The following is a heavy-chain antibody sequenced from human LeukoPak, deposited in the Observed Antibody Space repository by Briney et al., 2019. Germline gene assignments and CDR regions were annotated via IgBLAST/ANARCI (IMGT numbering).Heavy chain of an antibody. D-gene: IGHD2-2*01. J-gene: IGHJ1*01. CDR1: GYTFTSFD. CDR3: ARTGPGYCSSTSCYPGYEH. V-gene: IGHV1-69*05. CDR2: IIPIFGTA. Sequence: SVKVSCKASGYTFTSFDINWVRQATGQGLEWMGGIIPIFGTANYAQKFQGRVTITTDESTSTAYMELSSLRSEDTAVYYCARTGPGYCSSTSCYPGYEHWGQGTLVTVSS.